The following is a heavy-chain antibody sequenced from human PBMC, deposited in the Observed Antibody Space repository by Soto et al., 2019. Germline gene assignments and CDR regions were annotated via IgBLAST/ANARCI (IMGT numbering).Heavy chain of an antibody. Sequence: QVQLVQSGAEVKKPGASVKVSCKASGYTFTSYGISWVRQAPGQGLERMGWISAYNGNTNYAQKLQGRVTMTTDTSTSTAYMELRSLRSDDTAVYYCARVLRFLEWKPDFDYWGQGTLVTVSS. CDR2: ISAYNGNT. D-gene: IGHD3-3*01. J-gene: IGHJ4*02. CDR3: ARVLRFLEWKPDFDY. CDR1: GYTFTSYG. V-gene: IGHV1-18*01.